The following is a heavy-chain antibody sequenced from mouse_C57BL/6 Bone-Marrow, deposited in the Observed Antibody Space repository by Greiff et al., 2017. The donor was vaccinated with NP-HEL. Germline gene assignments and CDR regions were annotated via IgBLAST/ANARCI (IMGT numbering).Heavy chain of an antibody. Sequence: EVMLVESGGGLVQPKGSLKLSCAASGFSFNTYAMNWVRQAPGKGLEWVARIRSKSNNYATYYADSVKDRFTISRDDSESMLYLQMNNLKTEDTAMYYCVRLVLGYFDVWGTGTTVTVSS. CDR3: VRLVLGYFDV. D-gene: IGHD1-1*01. J-gene: IGHJ1*03. CDR2: IRSKSNNYAT. V-gene: IGHV10-1*01. CDR1: GFSFNTYA.